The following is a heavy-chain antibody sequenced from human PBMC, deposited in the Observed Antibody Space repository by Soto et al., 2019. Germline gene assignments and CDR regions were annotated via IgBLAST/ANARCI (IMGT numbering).Heavy chain of an antibody. J-gene: IGHJ6*02. D-gene: IGHD2-21*02. CDR1: GFSLNTGGVG. CDR2: IYWDDDK. V-gene: IGHV2-5*02. CDR3: SHSRCGGDCLQSYSSHYYYGLDV. Sequence: QITLMESGPTLVKPTQTLTLTCTFSGFSLNTGGVGVGWIRQPPGKALEWLALIYWDDDKRYSPSLRSRLTITKDTSENQVVLTMTDMDPVDTATYYCSHSRCGGDCLQSYSSHYYYGLDVWGLGTTVTVSS.